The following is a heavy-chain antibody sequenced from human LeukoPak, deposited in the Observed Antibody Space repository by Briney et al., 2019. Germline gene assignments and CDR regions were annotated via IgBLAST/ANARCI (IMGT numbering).Heavy chain of an antibody. CDR1: GYTFTSYY. Sequence: GASVKVSCKASGYTFTSYYMHWVRQAPGQGLEWMGIINPSGGSTSYAQKFQGRVTMTTDTSTSTAYMELRSLRSDDTAVYYCAREASFGSFDYWGQGTLVTVSS. CDR2: INPSGGST. V-gene: IGHV1-46*01. D-gene: IGHD3-10*01. CDR3: AREASFGSFDY. J-gene: IGHJ4*02.